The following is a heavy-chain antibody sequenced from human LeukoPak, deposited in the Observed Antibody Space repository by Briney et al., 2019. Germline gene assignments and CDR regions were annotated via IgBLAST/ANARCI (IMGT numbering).Heavy chain of an antibody. D-gene: IGHD1-1*01. CDR1: GFTFSSYG. CDR3: ATINFRPY. CDR2: ISGSGDST. V-gene: IGHV3-23*01. Sequence: PAGSLRLSCAVSGFTFSSYGMSWVRQAPGKGLEWVSTISGSGDSTYYAGSVKGRLTISRDNAKNSLYLQMNSLRAEDTAIYYCATINFRPYWGQGTLVTVSS. J-gene: IGHJ4*02.